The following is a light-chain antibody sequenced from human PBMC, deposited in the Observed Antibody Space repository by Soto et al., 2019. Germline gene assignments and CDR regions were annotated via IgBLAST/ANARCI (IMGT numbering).Light chain of an antibody. CDR2: WAS. J-gene: IGKJ1*01. V-gene: IGKV4-1*01. Sequence: DIVMTQSPDSLAVSLGERATINCKSSQSVLYSSNNKNYLAWYQQKPGQPPKLLIYWASTRESGVPDRFSGSGSGTDFTLTISRLQAEDVAVYYGQQYYSTLWTFGQGTKVEIK. CDR1: QSVLYSSNNKNY. CDR3: QQYYSTLWT.